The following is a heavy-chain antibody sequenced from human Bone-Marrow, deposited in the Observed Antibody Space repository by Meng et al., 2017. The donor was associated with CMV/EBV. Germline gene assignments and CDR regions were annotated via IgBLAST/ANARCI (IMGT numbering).Heavy chain of an antibody. J-gene: IGHJ4*02. CDR3: ARDRANIAAAGTGTFDY. CDR2: IIPILGIA. D-gene: IGHD6-13*01. Sequence: GTFSSYAISWVRQAPGQGLEWMGRIIPILGIANYAQKFQGRVTITADKSTSTAYMELSSLRSEDTAVYYCARDRANIAAAGTGTFDYWGQGTLVTVPQ. V-gene: IGHV1-69*04. CDR1: GTFSSYA.